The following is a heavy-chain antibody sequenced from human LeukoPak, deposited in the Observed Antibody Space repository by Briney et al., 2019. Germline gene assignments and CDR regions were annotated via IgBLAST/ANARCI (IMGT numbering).Heavy chain of an antibody. V-gene: IGHV1-69*04. Sequence: ASVKVSCKASGGTFSSYAISWVRQAPGQGLEWMGRIIPIFGIANYAQKFQGRVTITADKSTSTAYMELSSLRSEDTAVYYCARVEQQLTRYYGMDVRGQGTTVTVSS. CDR3: ARVEQQLTRYYGMDV. CDR1: GGTFSSYA. D-gene: IGHD6-13*01. CDR2: IIPIFGIA. J-gene: IGHJ6*02.